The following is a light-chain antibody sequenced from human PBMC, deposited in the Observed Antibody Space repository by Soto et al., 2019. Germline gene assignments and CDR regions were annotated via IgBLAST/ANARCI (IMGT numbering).Light chain of an antibody. Sequence: ALTQPASVSGSPGQSITISCTGTSTDVGAYDYVSWYQQHPGKAPKLMIFEVSNRPSGLSNRFSGSKSGNTASLTISGLQAEDEAEYYCSSYTTSSIYVFGAGTKLTVL. J-gene: IGLJ1*01. CDR2: EVS. CDR1: STDVGAYDY. V-gene: IGLV2-14*01. CDR3: SSYTTSSIYV.